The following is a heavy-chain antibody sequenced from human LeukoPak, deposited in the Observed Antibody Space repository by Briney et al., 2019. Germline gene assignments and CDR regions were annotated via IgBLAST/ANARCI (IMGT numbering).Heavy chain of an antibody. D-gene: IGHD5-24*01. CDR2: IYYSGST. CDR3: ARMTLLDGSSYFDY. J-gene: IGHJ4*02. V-gene: IGHV4-59*01. Sequence: SETLSLTCTVSGGSISSYYWNWLRQPPGKGLEWIGYIYYSGSTNYNPSLKSRVTISVDTSKNQFSLKLSSVTAADTAVYYCARMTLLDGSSYFDYWGQGTLVTVSS. CDR1: GGSISSYY.